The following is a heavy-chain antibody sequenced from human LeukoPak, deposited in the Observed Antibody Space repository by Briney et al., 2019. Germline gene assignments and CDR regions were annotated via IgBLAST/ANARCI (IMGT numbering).Heavy chain of an antibody. J-gene: IGHJ4*02. D-gene: IGHD1-26*01. V-gene: IGHV1-69*04. CDR1: GGTFSSYA. CDR2: IIPILGIA. CDR3: ARAGLVGATFFDY. Sequence: SVTVSCKASGGTFSSYAISWVRQAPGPGLEWMGRIIPILGIANYAQKFQGRVTITADKSTSTAYMELSSLRSEDAAVYYCARAGLVGATFFDYWGQGTLVTVSS.